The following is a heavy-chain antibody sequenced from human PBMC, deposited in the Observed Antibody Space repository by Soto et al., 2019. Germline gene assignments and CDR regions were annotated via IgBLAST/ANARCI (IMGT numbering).Heavy chain of an antibody. Sequence: GGSLRRSCVASGFTFSDYYMSWIRQAPGKGLEWVSYISSSGSTIYYADSAKGRFTISRDNAKNSLYLQMNSLRAEDTAVYYCARDVSGYSGYADWFDPWGQGTLVTVSS. CDR1: GFTFSDYY. D-gene: IGHD5-12*01. CDR2: ISSSGSTI. V-gene: IGHV3-11*01. J-gene: IGHJ5*02. CDR3: ARDVSGYSGYADWFDP.